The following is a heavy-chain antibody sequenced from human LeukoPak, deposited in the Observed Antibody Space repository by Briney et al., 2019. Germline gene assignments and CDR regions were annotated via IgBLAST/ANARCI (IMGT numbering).Heavy chain of an antibody. J-gene: IGHJ4*02. CDR1: VFTFSTYS. V-gene: IGHV3-48*02. CDR2: ISTSSSTI. D-gene: IGHD4-17*01. CDR3: TKGETAVTSYLHF. Sequence: GGSLRLSCAASVFTFSTYSMNWVRQAPGKGLEWVSFISTSSSTIYYADSVRGRFTISRDNAKNSLYLQMNSLRDEDTAVYYCTKGETAVTSYLHFWGQGTLVTVSS.